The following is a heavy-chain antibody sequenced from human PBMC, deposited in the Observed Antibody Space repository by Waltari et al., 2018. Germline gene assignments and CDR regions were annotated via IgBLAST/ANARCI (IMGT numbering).Heavy chain of an antibody. Sequence: QVQLVESGGGVVQPGMSLRLSCAASGFSLGTYGMHWVRQAPGKGWEWVAFIFFGGGDSFDADSVRGRFTISRDNSKNTLYLDINSLRLDDTAIYYCAKDAFGNTYLDHWGQGTLVTVSS. D-gene: IGHD3-10*01. CDR1: GFSLGTYG. CDR3: AKDAFGNTYLDH. J-gene: IGHJ4*02. CDR2: IFFGGGDS. V-gene: IGHV3-30*19.